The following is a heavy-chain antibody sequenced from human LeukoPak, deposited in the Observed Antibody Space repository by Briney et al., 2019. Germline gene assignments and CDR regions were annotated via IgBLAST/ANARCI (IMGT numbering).Heavy chain of an antibody. V-gene: IGHV4-30-4*01. J-gene: IGHJ4*02. CDR2: IDYSGTT. CDR3: ARAGDFDY. CDR1: GVSISSAGSY. Sequence: SETLSLTCTVSGVSISSAGSYWGWIRQPPGKGLEWIGYIDYSGTTYYNPSLKSRVSISADMSKNQFSLKLTSVTAADTAVYFCARAGDFDYWGQGTLVTVSS.